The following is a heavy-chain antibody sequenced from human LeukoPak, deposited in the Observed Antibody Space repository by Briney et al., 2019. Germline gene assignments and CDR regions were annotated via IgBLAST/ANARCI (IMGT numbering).Heavy chain of an antibody. CDR1: GGSFSGYY. J-gene: IGHJ5*02. D-gene: IGHD6-13*01. Sequence: SETLSLTCAVYGGSFSGYYWSWIRQPPGKGLEWIGEINHSGSTNYNPSLKSRVTISVDTSKDQFSLKLSSVTAADTAVYYCARGRAAARGNWFDPWGQGTLVTVSS. CDR3: ARGRAAARGNWFDP. CDR2: INHSGST. V-gene: IGHV4-34*01.